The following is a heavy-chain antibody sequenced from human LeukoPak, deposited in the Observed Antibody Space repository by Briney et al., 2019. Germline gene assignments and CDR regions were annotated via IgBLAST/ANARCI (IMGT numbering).Heavy chain of an antibody. J-gene: IGHJ4*02. D-gene: IGHD6-19*01. Sequence: PGGSLRLSCAASGFTFSSYAMSWVRQAPGKGLEWVSAISGSGGSTYYADSVKGRFTISRDNSKNTLYLQMNSLRAEDTAVFYCAKDRDAVGEQWLVNWGQGTLVTVSS. CDR2: ISGSGGST. V-gene: IGHV3-23*01. CDR3: AKDRDAVGEQWLVN. CDR1: GFTFSSYA.